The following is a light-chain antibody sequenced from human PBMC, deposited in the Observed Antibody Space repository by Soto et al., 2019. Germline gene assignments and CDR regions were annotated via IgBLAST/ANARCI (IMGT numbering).Light chain of an antibody. CDR2: WAS. CDR3: QQYYTTPRT. Sequence: QCPVKQGVCVGEGATLHLRGRRSVLYSSNNKNYLAWYQQKPGQPPKLLIYWASTRESGVPDRFSGSGSGTDFTLTISSLQAEEVAVYYCQQYYTTPRTFGQGTKVDIK. CDR1: RSVLYSSNNKNY. V-gene: IGKV4-1*01. J-gene: IGKJ1*01.